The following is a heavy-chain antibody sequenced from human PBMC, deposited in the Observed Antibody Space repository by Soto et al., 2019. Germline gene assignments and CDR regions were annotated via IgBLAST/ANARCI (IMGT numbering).Heavy chain of an antibody. J-gene: IGHJ4*02. CDR1: GYSFTSYW. CDR3: ARQLNYYDSSGYREADY. D-gene: IGHD3-22*01. Sequence: EVQLVQSGAEVKKPGESLRISCKGSGYSFTSYWISWVRQMPGKGLEWMGRIDPSDSYTNYSPSFQGHVTISADKSISTAYLQWSSLKASDTAMYYCARQLNYYDSSGYREADYWGQGTLVTVSS. CDR2: IDPSDSYT. V-gene: IGHV5-10-1*03.